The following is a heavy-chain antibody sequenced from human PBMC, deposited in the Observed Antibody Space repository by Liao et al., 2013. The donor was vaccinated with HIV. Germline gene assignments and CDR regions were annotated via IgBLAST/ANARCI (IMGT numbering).Heavy chain of an antibody. CDR3: ARGLDFWSGNWFDP. V-gene: IGHV4-30-4*08. Sequence: QVQLQESGPGLVKPSQTLSLTCTVSGGSISSGDYYWSWIRQPPGKGLEWIGFIYYSGSTYYNPSLKSRVTISVDTSKNQFSLKLSSVTAADSAVYFCARGLDFWSGNWFDPWGQGTLVTVSS. J-gene: IGHJ5*02. D-gene: IGHD3-3*01. CDR2: IYYSGST. CDR1: GGSISSGDYY.